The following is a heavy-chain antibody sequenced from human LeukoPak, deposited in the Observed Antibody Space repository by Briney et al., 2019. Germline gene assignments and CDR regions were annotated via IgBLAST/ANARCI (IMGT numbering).Heavy chain of an antibody. CDR3: ARDRAWYGESDY. D-gene: IGHD4-17*01. CDR2: IYTSGST. CDR1: GGSISSGSYY. V-gene: IGHV4-61*02. Sequence: SETLSLTCTVSGGSISSGSYYWSWIRQPAGKGLECIGRIYTSGSTNYNPSLKSRVTISVDTSKNQFSLKLSSVTVADTAVYYRARDRAWYGESDYWGQGTLVTVTS. J-gene: IGHJ4*02.